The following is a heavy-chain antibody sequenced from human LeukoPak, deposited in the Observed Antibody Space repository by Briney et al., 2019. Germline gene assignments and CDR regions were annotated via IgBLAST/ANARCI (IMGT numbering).Heavy chain of an antibody. J-gene: IGHJ6*03. CDR3: ARDRGGYSYGFNYYYYMDV. Sequence: ASVKVSCKASRGTFSSYAISWVRQAPGQGLEWMGGIIPIFGTANYAQKFQGRVTITADESTSTAYMELSSLRSEDTAVYYCARDRGGYSYGFNYYYYMDVWGKGTTVTISS. CDR2: IIPIFGTA. V-gene: IGHV1-69*13. D-gene: IGHD5-18*01. CDR1: RGTFSSYA.